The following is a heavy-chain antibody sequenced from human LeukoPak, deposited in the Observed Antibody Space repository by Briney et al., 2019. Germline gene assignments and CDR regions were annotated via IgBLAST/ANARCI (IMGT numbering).Heavy chain of an antibody. D-gene: IGHD3-22*01. CDR1: GYTFTGYY. Sequence: GASVKVSCKASGYTFTGYYMHWVRQAPGQGLEWMGWINPNSGGTNYAQKFQGRVTMTRDTSISTAYMELSRLRSDDTAVYYCARDISDSSGYYSTSDAFDIWGQGTMVTVSS. CDR2: INPNSGGT. V-gene: IGHV1-2*02. J-gene: IGHJ3*02. CDR3: ARDISDSSGYYSTSDAFDI.